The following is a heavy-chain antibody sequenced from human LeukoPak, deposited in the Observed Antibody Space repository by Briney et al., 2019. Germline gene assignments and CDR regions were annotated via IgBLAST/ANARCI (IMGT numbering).Heavy chain of an antibody. D-gene: IGHD3-16*02. V-gene: IGHV3-23*01. Sequence: GGSLRLSCAASGFTFSSYAMSWVRQAPGKGLEWVSAISGSGGSTYYADSVKGRFTISRDNSKNTLYLQMNSLRAEDTAVYYCAKDSVYYDYVWGSYPLFDYWGQGTLVSFSS. CDR2: ISGSGGST. J-gene: IGHJ4*02. CDR1: GFTFSSYA. CDR3: AKDSVYYDYVWGSYPLFDY.